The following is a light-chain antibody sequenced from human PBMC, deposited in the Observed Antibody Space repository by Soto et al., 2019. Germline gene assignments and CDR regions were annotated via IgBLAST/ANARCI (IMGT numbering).Light chain of an antibody. Sequence: DIQMTQSPSSLSASVGDRVTITCRASQRISGFLNWYQQKPGKAPKLLIFATSNLQSGVPSRFSGSGSGTDFTLTISSLQPEDFATYYCQQSYSTPGFGQGTKVDI. J-gene: IGKJ1*01. CDR3: QQSYSTPG. V-gene: IGKV1-39*01. CDR1: QRISGF. CDR2: ATS.